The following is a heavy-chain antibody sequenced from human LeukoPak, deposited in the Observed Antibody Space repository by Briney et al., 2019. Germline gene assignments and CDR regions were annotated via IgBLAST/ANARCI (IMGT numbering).Heavy chain of an antibody. V-gene: IGHV4-34*01. J-gene: IGHJ4*02. D-gene: IGHD6-19*01. CDR3: ARDAFQSYLSLAMAGN. Sequence: SETLSLTCAVYGGSFSGYYWSWIRQPPGKGLEWIGEINHSGSTNYNPSLKSRVTISVDTSKNQFSLKLSFVTAEDTAVYYCARDAFQSYLSLAMAGNWGQGTLVTVSS. CDR2: INHSGST. CDR1: GGSFSGYY.